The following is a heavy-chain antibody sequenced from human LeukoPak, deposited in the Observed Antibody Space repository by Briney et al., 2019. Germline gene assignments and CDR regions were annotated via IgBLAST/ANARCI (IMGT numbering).Heavy chain of an antibody. CDR2: IYYSGST. J-gene: IGHJ4*02. V-gene: IGHV4-39*01. CDR1: GGSMSSSSYY. CDR3: ARGRWLRSSLDY. D-gene: IGHD6-6*01. Sequence: SETLSLTCAVSGGSMSSSSYYWGWIRQPPGKGLEWIGSIYYSGSTYYNPSLKSRVTISVDTSKNQFSLKLSSVTAADTAVYYCARGRWLRSSLDYWGQGTLVTVSS.